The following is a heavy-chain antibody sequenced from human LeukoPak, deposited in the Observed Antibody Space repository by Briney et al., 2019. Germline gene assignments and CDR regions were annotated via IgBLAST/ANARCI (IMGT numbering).Heavy chain of an antibody. J-gene: IGHJ4*02. D-gene: IGHD3-9*01. CDR3: ARSPPAAYYDILTGYQGGTRHPRGFDY. Sequence: PSETLSLTCAVYGGSFSDYYWSWIRQPPGKGLEWIGEINHSGSTFYNPSLTSRVNMSIDTSKNRFSLTLNSVTAADTAVYYCARSPPAAYYDILTGYQGGTRHPRGFDYWGQGTLVTVSS. CDR2: INHSGST. V-gene: IGHV4-34*01. CDR1: GGSFSDYY.